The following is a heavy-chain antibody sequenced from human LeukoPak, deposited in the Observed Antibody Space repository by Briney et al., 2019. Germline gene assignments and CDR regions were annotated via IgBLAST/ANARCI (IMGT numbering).Heavy chain of an antibody. CDR1: GFTFSSYG. CDR2: ISGSGGGA. J-gene: IGHJ4*02. D-gene: IGHD3-22*01. CDR3: AKTYFYDRSGYSQD. V-gene: IGHV3-23*01. Sequence: TGGSLRLSCAASGFTFSSYGMSWVRQAPGKGLEWVSAISGSGGGARYADSVKGRFTISRDNSKNTLYLQMNSLRAEDTAVYYCAKTYFYDRSGYSQDWGQGTLVAVSS.